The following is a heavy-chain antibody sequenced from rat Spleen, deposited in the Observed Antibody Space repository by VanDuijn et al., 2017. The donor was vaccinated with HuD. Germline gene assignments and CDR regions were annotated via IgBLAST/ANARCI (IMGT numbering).Heavy chain of an antibody. CDR1: GFTFSSYW. V-gene: IGHV5-58*01. D-gene: IGHD1-2*01. CDR3: ATLAAPF. CDR2: ITNTGDTT. Sequence: EVQLVETGGGLVQPGRSLKLSCVASGFTFSSYWMYWVRQAPGKGLEWVASITNTGDTTYYSDSVRGRFTVSRDNAESTLYLQMDSLRSEDTATYYCATLAAPFWGPGTMVTVSS. J-gene: IGHJ1*01.